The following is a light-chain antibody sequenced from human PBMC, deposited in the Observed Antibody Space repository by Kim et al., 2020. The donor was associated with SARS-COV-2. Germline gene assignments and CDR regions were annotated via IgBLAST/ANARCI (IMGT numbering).Light chain of an antibody. Sequence: EIVMTQSPATLSVSPGERATLSCRASQSVTTKLAWYQHKPGQAPRLLMFDAYNRAVGIPARFSGSGSGTEFTLTISSLQSEDLAVYYCQQYHTWPSFGQGTKVDI. CDR2: DAY. CDR3: QQYHTWPS. J-gene: IGKJ1*01. CDR1: QSVTTK. V-gene: IGKV3-15*01.